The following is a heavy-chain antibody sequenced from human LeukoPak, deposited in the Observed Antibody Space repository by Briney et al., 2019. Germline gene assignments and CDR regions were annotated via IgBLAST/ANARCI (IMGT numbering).Heavy chain of an antibody. V-gene: IGHV4-59*01. CDR3: ARAHGYSNYYFDY. D-gene: IGHD4-11*01. J-gene: IGHJ4*02. CDR1: GGSISSYY. CDR2: IYYSEST. Sequence: PSETLSLTCTVSGGSISSYYWSWIRQPPGKGLEWIGYIYYSESTNYNPSLKSRVTISVDTSKNQFSLKLTSVTAADTAVYYCARAHGYSNYYFDYWGQGTLVTVSS.